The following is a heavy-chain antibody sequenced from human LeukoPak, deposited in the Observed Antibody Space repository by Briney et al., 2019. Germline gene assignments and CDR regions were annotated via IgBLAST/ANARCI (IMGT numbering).Heavy chain of an antibody. CDR3: ARELKGPYDFWSGYRSAFDI. J-gene: IGHJ3*02. CDR2: INHSGST. D-gene: IGHD3/OR15-3a*01. V-gene: IGHV4-34*01. Sequence: SETLSLTCAVYGGSFSGYYWSWIRQPPGKGLEWIGEINHSGSTNYNPSLKSRVTISVDTSKNQFSLKLSSVTAADTAVYYCARELKGPYDFWSGYRSAFDIWGQGTMVTVSS. CDR1: GGSFSGYY.